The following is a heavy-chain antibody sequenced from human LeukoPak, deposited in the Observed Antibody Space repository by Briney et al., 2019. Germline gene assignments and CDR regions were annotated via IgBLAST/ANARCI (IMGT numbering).Heavy chain of an antibody. CDR1: GYSFATYS. CDR3: AILRGPSFTSSYYFDY. Sequence: GESLKISCKGSGYSFATYSVAWVRQMPGKGLEWMGIIYPDDSDTRYSPSFQDQVTMSADKSSSTAYLQWSGLKASDTAMYYCAILRGPSFTSSYYFDYWGQGTLVTVSS. V-gene: IGHV5-51*01. D-gene: IGHD2-2*01. CDR2: IYPDDSDT. J-gene: IGHJ4*02.